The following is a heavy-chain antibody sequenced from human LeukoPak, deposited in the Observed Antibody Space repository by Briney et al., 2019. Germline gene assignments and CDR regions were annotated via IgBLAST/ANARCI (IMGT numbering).Heavy chain of an antibody. J-gene: IGHJ3*02. V-gene: IGHV4-34*01. D-gene: IGHD3-22*01. CDR3: ARDFLSRPNYYDSSGYYGAFDI. CDR2: INHSGST. CDR1: GGSFSGYY. Sequence: SETLSLTCAVHGGSFSGYYWSWIRQPPGKGLEWIGEINHSGSTNYNPSLKSRVTMSVDTSKNQFSLKLSSVTAADTAVYYCARDFLSRPNYYDSSGYYGAFDIWGQGTMVTVSS.